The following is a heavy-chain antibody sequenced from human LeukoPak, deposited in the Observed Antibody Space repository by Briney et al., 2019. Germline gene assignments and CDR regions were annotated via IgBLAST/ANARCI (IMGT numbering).Heavy chain of an antibody. CDR3: ARTYIDFSNYFDP. D-gene: IGHD4-11*01. Sequence: SETLSLTCTVSGYSISNGYNWGWVRQPPGKGLECIGSISHTGSTYYNPSLESRVTISLDTSNNQFSLELSSVTAADTAVYYCARTYIDFSNYFDPWGQGSLVTVSS. CDR1: GYSISNGYN. CDR2: ISHTGST. V-gene: IGHV4-38-2*02. J-gene: IGHJ5*02.